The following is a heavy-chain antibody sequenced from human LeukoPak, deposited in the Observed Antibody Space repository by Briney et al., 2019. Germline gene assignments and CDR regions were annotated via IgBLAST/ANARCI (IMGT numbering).Heavy chain of an antibody. CDR2: ISYDGSNK. V-gene: IGHV3-30-3*01. CDR3: TVWGPDAFDI. D-gene: IGHD3-16*01. J-gene: IGHJ3*02. Sequence: GRSLRLSCAASGFTFSSYAMHWVRQAPGKGLEWVAVISYDGSNKYYADSVKGRFTISRDNSENTLSLQMNSLRGADTAVYYYTVWGPDAFDIWGQGTMVTVSS. CDR1: GFTFSSYA.